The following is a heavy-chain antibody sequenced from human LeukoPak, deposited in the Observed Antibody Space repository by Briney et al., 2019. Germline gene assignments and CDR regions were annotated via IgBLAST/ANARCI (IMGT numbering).Heavy chain of an antibody. CDR1: GFTFSSYG. Sequence: PGGSLRLSCAASGFTFSSYGMHWVRQAPGKGLEWVAVISYDGSNKYYADSVKGRFTISRDNSKDTLYLQMNSLRAEDTAVYYCAKAELEYCSSTSCPSPDVWAQGTTVTVSS. V-gene: IGHV3-30*18. CDR2: ISYDGSNK. J-gene: IGHJ6*02. D-gene: IGHD2-2*01. CDR3: AKAELEYCSSTSCPSPDV.